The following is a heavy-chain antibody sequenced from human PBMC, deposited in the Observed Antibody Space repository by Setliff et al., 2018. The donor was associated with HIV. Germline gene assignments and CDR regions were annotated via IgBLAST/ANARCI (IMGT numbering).Heavy chain of an antibody. CDR2: MYYSGNT. CDR1: GVSISNYY. Sequence: PSETLSLPCTVSGVSISNYYWSWMRQTRXXXLXGIGYMYYSGNTNYNPSLKSRVTLSVDTSKSQFSLKLNSVTAADTAVYYCAXXQXDWFYXGQGTLVTVSS. V-gene: IGHV4-59*01. D-gene: IGHD3-3*01. J-gene: IGHJ4*02. CDR3: AXXQXDWFY.